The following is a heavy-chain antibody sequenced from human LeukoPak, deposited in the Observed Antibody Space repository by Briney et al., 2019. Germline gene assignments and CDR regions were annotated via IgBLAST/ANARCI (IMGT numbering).Heavy chain of an antibody. J-gene: IGHJ4*02. CDR3: ARGPLLSSGYYYGYY. CDR1: AGSFSGYY. Sequence: PSETLPLTCAVYAGSFSGYYWSWIRQPPGKGLEWIGEINHSGSTNYNPSLKSRVTISVDTSKNQFSLKLSSVTAADTAVYYCARGPLLSSGYYYGYYWGQGTLVTVSS. D-gene: IGHD3-22*01. CDR2: INHSGST. V-gene: IGHV4-34*01.